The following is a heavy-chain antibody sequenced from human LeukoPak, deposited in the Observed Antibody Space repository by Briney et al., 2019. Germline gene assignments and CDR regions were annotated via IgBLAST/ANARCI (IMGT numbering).Heavy chain of an antibody. Sequence: SETLSLTCSVSGGSINTYYWSWIRQPPGKRLEWIAYFYNSGSTNYNPSLKSRVTISLDTSKNQFSLKLSSVTAADTAVYYCARAFYPGYYSYMAVWGKGTTVTVSS. J-gene: IGHJ6*03. D-gene: IGHD3-3*02. V-gene: IGHV4-59*01. CDR3: ARAFYPGYYSYMAV. CDR1: GGSINTYY. CDR2: FYNSGST.